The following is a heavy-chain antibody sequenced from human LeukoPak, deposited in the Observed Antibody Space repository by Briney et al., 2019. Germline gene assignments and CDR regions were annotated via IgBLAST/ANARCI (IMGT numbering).Heavy chain of an antibody. J-gene: IGHJ4*02. CDR3: AMYYHEGSGASPLDY. V-gene: IGHV3-30*02. Sequence: GGSLRLSCVTSGFSFSTYGMHWVRQAPGKGLEWVSFIRYDGTNKYYTDSVRGRFIISRDNSKNTLYLQMNSLRVEDTALYYCAMYYHEGSGASPLDYWGQGPLVTVSS. D-gene: IGHD3-22*01. CDR2: IRYDGTNK. CDR1: GFSFSTYG.